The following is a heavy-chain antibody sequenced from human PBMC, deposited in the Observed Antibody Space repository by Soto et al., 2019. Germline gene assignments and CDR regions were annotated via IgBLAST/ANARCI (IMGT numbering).Heavy chain of an antibody. D-gene: IGHD3-10*01. J-gene: IGHJ6*02. CDR3: VKGYGSGSYYYYYYGMDV. CDR1: CGSFSGDY. CDR2: INHSGST. V-gene: IGHV4-34*01. Sequence: SETLSLTCAVYCGSFSGDYWSWIRQPPGKGLEWIGEINHSGSTNYNPSLKSRVTISVDTSKNQFSLKLSSVTAADTAVYYCVKGYGSGSYYYYYYGMDVWGQGTTVTVSS.